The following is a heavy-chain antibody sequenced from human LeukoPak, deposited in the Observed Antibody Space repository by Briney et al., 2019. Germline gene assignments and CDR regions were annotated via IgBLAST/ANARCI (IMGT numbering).Heavy chain of an antibody. CDR1: GDSISFYY. V-gene: IGHV4-59*01. CDR3: ARDSGSGNYFWFDP. D-gene: IGHD1-26*01. J-gene: IGHJ5*02. Sequence: SETLSLTCTVSGDSISFYYWNWIRQSPGKGLEWIGYISYTGSTNYNPSLKSRVTISVDTSKNQLSLKLSSVTAADTAVYYCARDSGSGNYFWFDPWGQGTLVTVSS. CDR2: ISYTGST.